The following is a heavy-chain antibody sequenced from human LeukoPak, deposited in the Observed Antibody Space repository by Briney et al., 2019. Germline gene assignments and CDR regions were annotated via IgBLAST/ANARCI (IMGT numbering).Heavy chain of an antibody. CDR2: INPNSGGT. CDR1: GYTFTGYY. J-gene: IGHJ4*02. V-gene: IGHV1-2*02. D-gene: IGHD3-3*01. CDR3: AREKVFGVATVDY. Sequence: ASVKVSCKASGYTFTGYYMHWVRQAPGQGLEWMGWINPNSGGTNYAQKFQGRVTMTRDTSISTAYMELSRLRSDDTAVYYCAREKVFGVATVDYWDQGTLVTVSS.